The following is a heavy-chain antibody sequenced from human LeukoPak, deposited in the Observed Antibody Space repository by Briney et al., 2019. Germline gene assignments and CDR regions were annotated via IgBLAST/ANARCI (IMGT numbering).Heavy chain of an antibody. D-gene: IGHD6-19*01. J-gene: IGHJ3*02. Sequence: PGGSLRLSCAASGFTFSSYAMSWVRQAPGKGLEWVSAISGSGGSTYYADSVKGRFTISRDNSKNTLYLQMNSLRAEDTAVYYCAKDWAWAPHDSSGWSHGAFDIWGQGTMVTVSS. V-gene: IGHV3-23*01. CDR3: AKDWAWAPHDSSGWSHGAFDI. CDR1: GFTFSSYA. CDR2: ISGSGGST.